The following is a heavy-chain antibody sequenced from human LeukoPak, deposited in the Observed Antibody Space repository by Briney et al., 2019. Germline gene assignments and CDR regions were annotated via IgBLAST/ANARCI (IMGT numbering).Heavy chain of an antibody. CDR3: ARDSLQWELPLDY. D-gene: IGHD1-26*01. Sequence: PSETLSLTCTVSGGSISSSSYYWGWIRQPPGKGLEWIGSIYYSGSTYYNPSLKSRVTISVDTSKNQFSLKLSSVTAADTAVYYCARDSLQWELPLDYWGQGTLVTVSS. CDR2: IYYSGST. J-gene: IGHJ4*02. V-gene: IGHV4-39*07. CDR1: GGSISSSSYY.